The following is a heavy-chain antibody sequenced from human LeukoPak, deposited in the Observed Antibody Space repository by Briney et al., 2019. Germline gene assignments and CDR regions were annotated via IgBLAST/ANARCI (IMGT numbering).Heavy chain of an antibody. CDR3: AKPLFDSSGYYMT. V-gene: IGHV3-23*01. CDR1: GFTFSSYA. J-gene: IGHJ5*02. D-gene: IGHD3-22*01. Sequence: GGSLRLSCAASGFTFSSYAMSWVRQAPGKGLEWVSAISGSGGSTYYADSVRGRFTISRDNSKNTLYLQMNSLRAEDTAVYYCAKPLFDSSGYYMTWGQGTLVTVSS. CDR2: ISGSGGST.